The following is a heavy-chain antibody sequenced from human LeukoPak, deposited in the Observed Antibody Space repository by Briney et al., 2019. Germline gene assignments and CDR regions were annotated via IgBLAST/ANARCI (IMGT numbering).Heavy chain of an antibody. D-gene: IGHD2-21*01. CDR2: IGHGGYDI. Sequence: GGSLRLSCAASGFTFSSFAMAWVRKPPGRGLGGVAVIGHGGYDIHYADSVKGRFTISRDNSKNILYLQMSSLRVDDTAVYYCAKYCGGDCIRNFDSWGQGALVTVSS. CDR3: AKYCGGDCIRNFDS. V-gene: IGHV3-23*01. J-gene: IGHJ4*02. CDR1: GFTFSSFA.